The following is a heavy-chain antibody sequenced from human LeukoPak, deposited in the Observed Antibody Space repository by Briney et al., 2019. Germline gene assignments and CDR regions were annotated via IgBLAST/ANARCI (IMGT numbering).Heavy chain of an antibody. CDR1: GFTFDDYA. V-gene: IGHV3-9*01. CDR2: ISWNSGSI. Sequence: GGSLRFSCAASGFTFDDYAMHWVRQAPGKGLEWVSGISWNSGSIGYADSVKGRFTISRDNAKNSLYLQMNSLRAEDTALYYCAKDIAAAGKPNAFDIWGQGTMVTVSS. CDR3: AKDIAAAGKPNAFDI. D-gene: IGHD6-13*01. J-gene: IGHJ3*02.